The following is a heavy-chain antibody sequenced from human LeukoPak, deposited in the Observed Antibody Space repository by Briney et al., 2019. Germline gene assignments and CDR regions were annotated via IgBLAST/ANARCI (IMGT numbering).Heavy chain of an antibody. V-gene: IGHV3-48*03. CDR3: AELGITMNRGD. CDR1: GFTFSSYE. D-gene: IGHD3-22*01. CDR2: ISSIGSTI. Sequence: GGSLRLSCAASGFTFSSYEMNWVRQAPGKGLEWVSYISSIGSTIYYADSVKGRFTISRDNAKNSLYLQVNSLRAEDTAGYYCAELGITMNRGDWGKGTTVTISS. J-gene: IGHJ6*03.